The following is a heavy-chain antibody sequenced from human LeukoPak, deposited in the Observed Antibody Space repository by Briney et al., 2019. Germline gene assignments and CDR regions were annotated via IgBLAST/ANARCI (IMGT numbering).Heavy chain of an antibody. J-gene: IGHJ4*02. V-gene: IGHV3-23*01. CDR3: AKGHSIAAAGSVEY. CDR2: ISGSGGSK. CDR1: GFTFADYG. Sequence: GGSLRLSCAAPGFTFADYGMSWVRQALGKGLEWVSAISGSGGSKYYADSVKGRFTISRDNSTKTLYLQMKSLRDEDTAVYYCAKGHSIAAAGSVEYWGQGTLVTVSS. D-gene: IGHD6-13*01.